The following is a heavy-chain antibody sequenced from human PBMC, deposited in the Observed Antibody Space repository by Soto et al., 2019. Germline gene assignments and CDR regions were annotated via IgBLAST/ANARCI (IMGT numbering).Heavy chain of an antibody. J-gene: IGHJ4*02. CDR1: GDSLRRGFHH. D-gene: IGHD6-25*01. Sequence: QVQLQESGSGLLKPSQTLSLDCSVSGDSLRRGFHHWSWIRQTPGKGLQLIGYIDTNGDTHYDPSLRNRLNMSIVTTESRFSLKVTSVTAADSAVYYWARGTVYSCPNDKCGFFFDHWGQGALVTVTS. V-gene: IGHV4-30-4*01. CDR3: ARGTVYSCPNDKCGFFFDH. CDR2: IDTNGDT.